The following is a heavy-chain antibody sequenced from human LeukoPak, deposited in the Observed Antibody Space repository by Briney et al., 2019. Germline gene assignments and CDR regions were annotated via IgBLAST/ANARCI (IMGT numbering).Heavy chain of an antibody. CDR1: GGSISSSNW. J-gene: IGHJ4*02. CDR3: ARHVDYGDFLDY. V-gene: IGHV4-4*02. D-gene: IGHD4-17*01. Sequence: PSGTLSLTCAVSGGSISSSNWWSWVRQPPGKGLEWIGEIYHSGSTNYNPSLKSRVTISVDTSKNQFSLKLSSVTAADTAVYYCARHVDYGDFLDYWGQGTLVTVSS. CDR2: IYHSGST.